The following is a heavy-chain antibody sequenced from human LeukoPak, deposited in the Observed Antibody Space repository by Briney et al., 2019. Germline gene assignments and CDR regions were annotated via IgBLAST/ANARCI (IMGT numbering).Heavy chain of an antibody. V-gene: IGHV4-39*07. Sequence: SETLSLTCTVSGGSISSSSYYWGWIRQPPGKGLEWIGSIYYSGNTYYNPSLKSRVTISVDRSKNQFSLKLSSVTAADTAVYYCARSRDGYNHDAFDIWGQGTMVTVSS. D-gene: IGHD5-24*01. CDR1: GGSISSSSYY. CDR3: ARSRDGYNHDAFDI. CDR2: IYYSGNT. J-gene: IGHJ3*02.